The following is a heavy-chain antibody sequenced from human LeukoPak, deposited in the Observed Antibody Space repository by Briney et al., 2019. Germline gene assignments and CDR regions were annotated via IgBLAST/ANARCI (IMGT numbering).Heavy chain of an antibody. CDR2: IYHSGST. V-gene: IGHV4-38-2*02. D-gene: IGHD6-13*01. J-gene: IGHJ6*02. CDR1: GYSISNGYY. Sequence: SETLSLTCTVSGYSISNGYYWGWIRQPPGKGLEWIGSIYHSGSTYYNPSLKSRVTISVDTSKNQFSLKLSSVTAADTAVYYCARDTEAAVRTGGMDVWGQGTTVTVSS. CDR3: ARDTEAAVRTGGMDV.